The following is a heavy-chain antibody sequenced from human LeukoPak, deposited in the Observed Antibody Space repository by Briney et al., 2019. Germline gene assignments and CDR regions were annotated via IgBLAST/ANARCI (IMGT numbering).Heavy chain of an antibody. V-gene: IGHV5-51*01. D-gene: IGHD2-2*02. Sequence: GESLKISCKGSGYRFSNYWIGWVRQMPGKGLEWMGIVYADDSDTRYSPSFQGQVTISADKSISTAYLQWSSLKASDTAMYYCAIGGDSTTSCYRCFNYWGQGTRVSVS. CDR1: GYRFSNYW. J-gene: IGHJ4*02. CDR2: VYADDSDT. CDR3: AIGGDSTTSCYRCFNY.